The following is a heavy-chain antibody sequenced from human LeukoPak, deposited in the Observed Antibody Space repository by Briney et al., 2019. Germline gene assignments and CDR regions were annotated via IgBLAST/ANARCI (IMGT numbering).Heavy chain of an antibody. D-gene: IGHD2-2*01. V-gene: IGHV3-21*01. J-gene: IGHJ5*02. Sequence: PGGSLRLSCAASGFTCSSYWMSWVRQAPGKGLEWVSSISTSSRYIYYKDSVRDRFTISRDDAKNSLYLEMNSLRAEDTAVYYCARADCSSSTCYLRRSWFDPWGQGTLVTVSS. CDR3: ARADCSSSTCYLRRSWFDP. CDR2: ISTSSRYI. CDR1: GFTCSSYW.